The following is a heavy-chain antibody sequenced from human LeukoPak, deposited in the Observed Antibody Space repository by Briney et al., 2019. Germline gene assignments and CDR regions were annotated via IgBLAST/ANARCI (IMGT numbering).Heavy chain of an antibody. Sequence: SETLSLTCTVSGGSISSSSYYWGWIRQPPGKGLEWIGSIYYSGSTYYNPSLKSRVTISVDTSKNQFSLKLSSVTAADTAVYYCSEGASDAFGIWGQGTMVTVSS. CDR3: SEGASDAFGI. J-gene: IGHJ3*02. V-gene: IGHV4-39*01. CDR2: IYYSGST. CDR1: GGSISSSSYY.